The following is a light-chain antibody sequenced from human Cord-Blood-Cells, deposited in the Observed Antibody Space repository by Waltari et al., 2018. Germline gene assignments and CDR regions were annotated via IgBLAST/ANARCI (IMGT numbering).Light chain of an antibody. CDR1: QSLVYSDGNTY. Sequence: DVVMTQSPLSLPVTLGQPASISCRSSQSLVYSDGNTYLNWFQQRPGQSPRRLIYKVSNRDSGVPDRFSGSVSGTDFTLKISRVEAEDVGVYYCMKGTHWPPYTFGQGTKLEIK. CDR2: KVS. J-gene: IGKJ2*01. V-gene: IGKV2-30*01. CDR3: MKGTHWPPYT.